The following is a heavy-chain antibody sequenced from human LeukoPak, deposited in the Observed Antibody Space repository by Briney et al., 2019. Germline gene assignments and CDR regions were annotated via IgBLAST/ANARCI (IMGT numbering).Heavy chain of an antibody. CDR3: ARYAQYCDILTGYYRGGFDY. CDR2: IYYSGST. CDR1: GGSISSYY. Sequence: SETLSLTCTVSGGSISSYYWSWIRQPPGKGLEWIGYIYYSGSTNYNPSLKSRVTISVDTSKNQFSLKLRSVTGADTAVYYCARYAQYCDILTGYYRGGFDYWGQGTLVTVSS. J-gene: IGHJ4*02. V-gene: IGHV4-59*01. D-gene: IGHD3-9*01.